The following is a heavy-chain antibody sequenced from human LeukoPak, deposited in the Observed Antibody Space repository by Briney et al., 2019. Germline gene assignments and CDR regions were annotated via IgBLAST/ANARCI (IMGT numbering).Heavy chain of an antibody. CDR2: ISSSGSTI. D-gene: IGHD3-22*01. Sequence: PGGSLRLSCAASGFTFSDYYMSWIRQAPGKGVEWVSYISSSGSTIYYADSVKGRFTISRDNAKNSLYLQMNSLRAEDTAVYYCATHYYDSSGYYYEGGAFDIWGQGTMVTVSS. V-gene: IGHV3-11*04. CDR3: ATHYYDSSGYYYEGGAFDI. J-gene: IGHJ3*02. CDR1: GFTFSDYY.